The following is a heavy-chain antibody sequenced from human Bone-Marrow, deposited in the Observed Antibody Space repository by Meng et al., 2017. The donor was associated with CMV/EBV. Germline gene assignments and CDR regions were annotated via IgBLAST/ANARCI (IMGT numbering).Heavy chain of an antibody. J-gene: IGHJ4*02. CDR2: IKQDGSEH. D-gene: IGHD3-22*01. V-gene: IGHV3-7*01. CDR3: ARSLFDSNDPFYY. CDR1: GFTFNTYW. Sequence: GESLKISCAASGFTFNTYWMSWVRQAPGKGLEWVANIKQDGSEHYYVDSVKGRFTISRDNAKNSLSLQMNSLRAEDTAVYYCARSLFDSNDPFYYWGQGTVVTVSS.